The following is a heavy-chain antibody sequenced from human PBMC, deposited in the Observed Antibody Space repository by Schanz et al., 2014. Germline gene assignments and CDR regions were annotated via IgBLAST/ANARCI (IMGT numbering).Heavy chain of an antibody. J-gene: IGHJ5*02. Sequence: QVQLVQSGAEVKKPGASVKVSCKASGYTFSSYGINWVRQAPGQGLEWMERISAYNGNTNYAQKLQGKATMTTDTPTSTAYMELRSLRSDDTTVYYCARGPQGTSPWGQGTLVTVSS. V-gene: IGHV1-18*01. CDR2: ISAYNGNT. CDR3: ARGPQGTSP. CDR1: GYTFSSYG. D-gene: IGHD3-10*01.